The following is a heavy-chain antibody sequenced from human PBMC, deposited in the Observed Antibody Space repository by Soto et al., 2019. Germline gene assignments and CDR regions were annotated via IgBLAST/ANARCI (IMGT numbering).Heavy chain of an antibody. V-gene: IGHV1-69*06. Sequence: GASVKVSCKASGGTFSSYAISWVRQAPGQGLEWMGGIIPIFGTANYAQKFQGRVTITAGKSTSTAYMQLSSLRSEDTAVYYCAREDRAGTTNYWGQGTLVTVSS. J-gene: IGHJ4*02. CDR2: IIPIFGTA. D-gene: IGHD1-7*01. CDR1: GGTFSSYA. CDR3: AREDRAGTTNY.